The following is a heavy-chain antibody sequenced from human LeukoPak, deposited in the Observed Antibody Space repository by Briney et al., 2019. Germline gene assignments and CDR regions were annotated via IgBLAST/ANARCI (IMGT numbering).Heavy chain of an antibody. CDR1: GYTFSSYD. J-gene: IGHJ4*02. D-gene: IGHD2-2*02. V-gene: IGHV1-8*01. CDR3: AREQQLLYAGSYYFDY. Sequence: ASVKVSCKASGYTFSSYDINWVRQATGQGLEWMGWMNPNSGNTGYAQKFQGRVTMTRDSSISTAYMELTSLRSEDTAVYYCAREQQLLYAGSYYFDYWGQGTPVTVSS. CDR2: MNPNSGNT.